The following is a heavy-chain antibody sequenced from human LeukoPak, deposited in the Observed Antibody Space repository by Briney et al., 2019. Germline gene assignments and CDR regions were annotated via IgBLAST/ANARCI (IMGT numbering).Heavy chain of an antibody. CDR2: INTNTGNP. J-gene: IGHJ6*02. D-gene: IGHD6-13*01. CDR1: GYTFTSYA. V-gene: IGHV7-4-1*02. Sequence: ASVKVSCKASGYTFTSYAMNWVRQAPGQGLEWMGWINTNTGNPTYAQGFTGRFVFSLDTSVSTAYLQISSLKAEDTAVYYCARVGSSSWYYYYGMDVWGQGTTVTVSS. CDR3: ARVGSSSWYYYYGMDV.